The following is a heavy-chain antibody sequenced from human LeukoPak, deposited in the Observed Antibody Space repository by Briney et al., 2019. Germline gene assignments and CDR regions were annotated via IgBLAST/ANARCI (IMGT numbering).Heavy chain of an antibody. CDR1: GFTFDDYG. Sequence: GGSLRLSCAASGFTFDDYGMSWVRQAPGKGLEWVSGINWNGGSTGYADSVKGRFTISRDNAKNSLYLQMNSLRAEDTALYYCARDAYCSSTSCLYYYYYMDVWGKGTTVTVSS. V-gene: IGHV3-20*04. J-gene: IGHJ6*03. CDR2: INWNGGST. D-gene: IGHD2-2*01. CDR3: ARDAYCSSTSCLYYYYYMDV.